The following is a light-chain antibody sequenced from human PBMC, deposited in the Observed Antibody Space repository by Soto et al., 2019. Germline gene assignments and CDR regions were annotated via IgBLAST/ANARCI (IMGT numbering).Light chain of an antibody. CDR2: RNN. Sequence: QSVLTQPPSASGTPGQRVTISCSGSISNLGSNFIYWYQRLPGAAPKLLISRNNERPSGVPDRFSASKSGTSASLAISGLRSEDEADYHCAAWDDSLSGVVFGGGTKLTVL. V-gene: IGLV1-47*01. CDR1: ISNLGSNF. CDR3: AAWDDSLSGVV. J-gene: IGLJ3*02.